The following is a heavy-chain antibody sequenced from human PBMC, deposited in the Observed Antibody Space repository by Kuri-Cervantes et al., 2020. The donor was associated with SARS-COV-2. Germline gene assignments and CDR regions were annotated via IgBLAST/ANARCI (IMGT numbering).Heavy chain of an antibody. CDR3: ARPSSAGYGDPFDI. V-gene: IGHV4-31*03. CDR2: IYHSGST. CDR1: GGSISSGNYF. J-gene: IGHJ3*02. Sequence: LRLSCTVSGGSISSGNYFWSWIRQHPGKGLEWIGYIYHSGSTHYNPSLKSRVSMSVDTSKSQFSLNLRSVTAADTAVYYCARPSSAGYGDPFDIWGQGAMVTVSS. D-gene: IGHD3-22*01.